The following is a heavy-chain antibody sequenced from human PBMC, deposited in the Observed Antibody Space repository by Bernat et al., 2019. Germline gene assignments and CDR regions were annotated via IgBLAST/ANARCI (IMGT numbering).Heavy chain of an antibody. D-gene: IGHD1-7*01. CDR2: IRTKPDGETT. CDR1: GFTLGDYI. CDR3: TRGMGTYGYDF. J-gene: IGHJ4*02. V-gene: IGHV3-49*04. Sequence: EVQLVESGGGLVQPGRSLRLSCTASGFTLGDYIMTWVRQAPRKGLEWVGFIRTKPDGETTAYAASMKGRFTITRDDSNNIAYLQMNSLETEDTAVYYCTRGMGTYGYDFWGQGTLVTVSS.